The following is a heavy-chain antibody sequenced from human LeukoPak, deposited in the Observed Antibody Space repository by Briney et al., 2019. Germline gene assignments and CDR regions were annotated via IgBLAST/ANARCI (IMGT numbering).Heavy chain of an antibody. CDR1: GFTFSSYS. D-gene: IGHD5-18*01. CDR2: ISSSSSYI. CDR3: AREGRDSYGPFDY. Sequence: GGSLRLSCAASGFTFSSYSMNWVRQAPGKGLEWASSISSSSSYIYYADSVKGRFTISRDNAKNSLYLQMNSLRAEDTAVYYCAREGRDSYGPFDYWGQGTLVTVSS. V-gene: IGHV3-21*01. J-gene: IGHJ4*02.